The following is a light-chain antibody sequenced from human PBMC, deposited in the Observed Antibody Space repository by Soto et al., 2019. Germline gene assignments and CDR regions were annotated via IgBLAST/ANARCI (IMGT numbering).Light chain of an antibody. J-gene: IGLJ2*01. Sequence: QSALTQPRSVSGSPGQSVTISCTGTSSDVGGYNYVSWYQQHPGKAPKLMVHDVSERPSGVPDRFSGSKSGNTASLTISGLQAEDEADYYCCSYAGSYTLGIFGGGTKLTVL. CDR1: SSDVGGYNY. CDR3: CSYAGSYTLGI. CDR2: DVS. V-gene: IGLV2-11*01.